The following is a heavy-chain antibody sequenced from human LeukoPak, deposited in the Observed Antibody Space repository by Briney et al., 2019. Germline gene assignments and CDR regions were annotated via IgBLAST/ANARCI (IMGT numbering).Heavy chain of an antibody. D-gene: IGHD2-2*01. CDR2: ISYDGSNK. V-gene: IGHV3-30*18. J-gene: IGHJ6*03. CDR3: AKGGYCSSTSCYHYYYYYMDV. Sequence: HPGGSLRLSCAASGFTFSSYGMHWVRQAPGKGLEWVAVISYDGSNKYYADSVKGRFTISRDNSKNTLYLQMNSLRAEDTAVYYCAKGGYCSSTSCYHYYYYYMDVWGKGTTVTVSS. CDR1: GFTFSSYG.